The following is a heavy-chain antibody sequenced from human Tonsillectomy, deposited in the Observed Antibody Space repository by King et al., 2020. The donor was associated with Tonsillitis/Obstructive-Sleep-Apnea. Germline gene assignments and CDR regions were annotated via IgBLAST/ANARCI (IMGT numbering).Heavy chain of an antibody. J-gene: IGHJ4*02. CDR1: GCSISSSSYY. V-gene: IGHV4-39*01. CDR2: IYYSGST. Sequence: QLQESGPGLVKPSETLSLTCTVSGCSISSSSYYWGWIRQPPGKGLEWIGGIYYSGSTYYHPSLKSRVTISVDTSKNQFSLKLSSVTAADTAVYYCARHGTCGGDCYSSPFDYWGQGTLVTVSS. D-gene: IGHD2-21*01. CDR3: ARHGTCGGDCYSSPFDY.